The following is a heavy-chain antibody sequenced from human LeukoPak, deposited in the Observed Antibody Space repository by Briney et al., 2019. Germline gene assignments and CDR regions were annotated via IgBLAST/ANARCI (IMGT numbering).Heavy chain of an antibody. D-gene: IGHD2-2*01. J-gene: IGHJ4*02. Sequence: GGSLGLSCAASGFTFSDYYMSWIRQAPGKGLEWVSYISSSSSYTNYADSVKGRFTISRDNAKNSLYLQMNSLRAEDTAVYYCARVPGYCSSTSCYVYFDYWGQGTLVTVSS. CDR2: ISSSSSYT. V-gene: IGHV3-11*06. CDR1: GFTFSDYY. CDR3: ARVPGYCSSTSCYVYFDY.